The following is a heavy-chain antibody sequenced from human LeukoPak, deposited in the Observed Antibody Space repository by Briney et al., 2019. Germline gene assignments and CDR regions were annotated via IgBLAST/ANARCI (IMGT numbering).Heavy chain of an antibody. D-gene: IGHD5-24*01. CDR1: GFTFSTYG. V-gene: IGHV3-33*08. Sequence: PGGSLRLSCAASGFTFSTYGMHWVRQAPGKGLEWVAFIWYDGSNKYYADSVKGRLTISRDNSENTLYLQMSSLRAEDTALYYCARDSGYGYNTFPTADYWGQGILVTVSS. CDR2: IWYDGSNK. J-gene: IGHJ4*02. CDR3: ARDSGYGYNTFPTADY.